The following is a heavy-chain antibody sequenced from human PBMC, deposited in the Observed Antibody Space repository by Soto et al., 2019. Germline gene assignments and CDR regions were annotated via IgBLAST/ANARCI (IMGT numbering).Heavy chain of an antibody. V-gene: IGHV1-18*01. Sequence: GASVKVSCKASGYTFNTYSISWVRQAPGQGLEWMGWISGYNGDTHYAQKFQGRVTMTTDTSTSTAYMELRSLRSDDTAMYYCARENVLSYVDTAMVDYFDYWGQGTLVNVSS. D-gene: IGHD5-18*01. CDR1: GYTFNTYS. J-gene: IGHJ4*02. CDR3: ARENVLSYVDTAMVDYFDY. CDR2: ISGYNGDT.